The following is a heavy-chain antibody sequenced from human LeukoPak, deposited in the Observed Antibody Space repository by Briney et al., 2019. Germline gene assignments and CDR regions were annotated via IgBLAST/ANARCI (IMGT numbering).Heavy chain of an antibody. CDR1: GGSFSGYY. CDR2: INHSGST. CDR3: ASRAIFGVVIGVFDY. V-gene: IGHV4-34*01. J-gene: IGHJ4*02. Sequence: SETLSLTCAVYGGSFSGYYWSWIRQPPGKGLEWIGEINHSGSTNYNPSLKSRVTISVDTSKNQFSLKLSSVTAADTAVYYCASRAIFGVVIGVFDYWGQGTLVTVSS. D-gene: IGHD3-3*01.